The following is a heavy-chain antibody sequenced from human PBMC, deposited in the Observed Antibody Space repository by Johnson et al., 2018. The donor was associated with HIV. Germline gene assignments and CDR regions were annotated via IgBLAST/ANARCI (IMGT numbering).Heavy chain of an antibody. Sequence: QVQLVESGGGLVKPGGSLRLSCTASGFTFRHAWMSWVRQAPGKGLEWVSYISSSGSTIYYADSVKGRFTISRDNAKNSLYLQMNSLRAEDTAVYYCARDTVYGETAFDIWGQGTMVTVSS. CDR3: ARDTVYGETAFDI. J-gene: IGHJ3*02. D-gene: IGHD4-17*01. CDR2: ISSSGSTI. CDR1: GFTFRHAW. V-gene: IGHV3-11*04.